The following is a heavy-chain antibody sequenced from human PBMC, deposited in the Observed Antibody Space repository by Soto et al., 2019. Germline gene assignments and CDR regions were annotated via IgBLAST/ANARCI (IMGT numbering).Heavy chain of an antibody. Sequence: QITLKESGPTLVKPTQTLTLTCTFSGFSLSSTRVAVGWIRQPPGKALEWLALIYWDDDKRYSPFLKSRLTITKDTAKNQVVLTRTNMHAVDTATYYCALSVVAGSGYYFDYWGQGTLVTVSS. D-gene: IGHD6-19*01. CDR3: ALSVVAGSGYYFDY. V-gene: IGHV2-5*02. J-gene: IGHJ4*02. CDR1: GFSLSSTRVA. CDR2: IYWDDDK.